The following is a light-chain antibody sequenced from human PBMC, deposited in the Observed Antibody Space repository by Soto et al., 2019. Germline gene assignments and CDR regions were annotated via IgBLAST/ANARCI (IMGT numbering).Light chain of an antibody. J-gene: IGKJ2*01. CDR3: QQYGRSPPYT. CDR2: GAS. V-gene: IGKV3-20*01. Sequence: EIVLTQSPGTLSLSPGERATLSCRASQSVSSSYLAWYQQKPGQAPRLLIYGASSRATGIPDRFSGSGSGTSFTLTISRLETEDFAVYYCQQYGRSPPYTFGQGTKLEIK. CDR1: QSVSSSY.